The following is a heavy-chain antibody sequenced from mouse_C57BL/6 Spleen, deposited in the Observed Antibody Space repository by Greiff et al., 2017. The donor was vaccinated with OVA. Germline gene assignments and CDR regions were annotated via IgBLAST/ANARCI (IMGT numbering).Heavy chain of an antibody. V-gene: IGHV1-82*01. D-gene: IGHD3-3*01. CDR3: ARGDVGYFDY. CDR1: GYAFSSSW. Sequence: VQLQQSGPELVKPGASVKISCKASGYAFSSSWMNWVKQRPGKGLEWIGRIYPGDGDTNYNGKFKGKATLTADKSSSTAYMQLSSLTSEDSAVYFCARGDVGYFDYWGQGTTLTVSS. CDR2: IYPGDGDT. J-gene: IGHJ2*01.